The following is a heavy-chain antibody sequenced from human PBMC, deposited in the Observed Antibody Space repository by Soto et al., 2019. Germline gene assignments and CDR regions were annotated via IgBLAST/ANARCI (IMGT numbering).Heavy chain of an antibody. J-gene: IGHJ5*02. CDR1: GGSISSSSYY. CDR2: IYHSGST. CDR3: ARGSAVVVPERRFDP. V-gene: IGHV4-39*07. D-gene: IGHD2-15*01. Sequence: SETLSLTCTVSGGSISSSSYYWGWIRQPPGKGLEWIGSIYHSGSTNYNPSLKSRVTISVDTSKNQFSLKLSSVTAADTAVYYCARGSAVVVPERRFDPWGQGTLVTVSS.